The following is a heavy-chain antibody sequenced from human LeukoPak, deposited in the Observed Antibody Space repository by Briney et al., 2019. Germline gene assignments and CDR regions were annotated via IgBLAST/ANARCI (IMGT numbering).Heavy chain of an antibody. J-gene: IGHJ4*02. CDR3: AKDPFGSWTYYTNYFDY. CDR1: GFTFSSYG. V-gene: IGHV3-30*02. Sequence: GGCLRLSCAASGFTFSSYGMHWVRQAPGKGLEWVAFIRYDGSNKYYADSVKGRFTISRDNSKNTLYLHVNSLRPEDTAVYYCAKDPFGSWTYYTNYFDYWGQGTLVTVSS. D-gene: IGHD3-10*01. CDR2: IRYDGSNK.